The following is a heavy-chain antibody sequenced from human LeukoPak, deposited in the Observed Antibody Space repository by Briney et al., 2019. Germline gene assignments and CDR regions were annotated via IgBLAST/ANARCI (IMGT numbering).Heavy chain of an antibody. CDR3: ARDGIVVVPAAINAFDI. D-gene: IGHD2-2*02. J-gene: IGHJ3*02. V-gene: IGHV3-23*01. CDR2: ISGSGGSN. Sequence: GGSLRLSCAASGFTFSSYAMSWVRQAPGKGLEWVSAISGSGGSNYNADSVKGRFTISRDNAKNSLYLQMNSLRAEDTAVYYCARDGIVVVPAAINAFDIWGQGTMVTVSS. CDR1: GFTFSSYA.